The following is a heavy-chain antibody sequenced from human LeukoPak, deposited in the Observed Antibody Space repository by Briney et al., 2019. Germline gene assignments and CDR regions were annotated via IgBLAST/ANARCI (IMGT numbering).Heavy chain of an antibody. Sequence: SETLSLTCTVSGDSISSYYWSWIRQPPGKGLEWIGYIYYSGSTNYNPSLKSRVTISVDTSKNQFSLKLSSVTAADTAVYYCARAPGGVRGVHFDYWGQGTLVTVSS. D-gene: IGHD3-10*01. J-gene: IGHJ4*02. CDR3: ARAPGGVRGVHFDY. V-gene: IGHV4-59*01. CDR1: GDSISSYY. CDR2: IYYSGST.